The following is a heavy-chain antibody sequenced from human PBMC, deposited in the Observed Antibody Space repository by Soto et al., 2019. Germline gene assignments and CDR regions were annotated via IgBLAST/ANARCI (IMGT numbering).Heavy chain of an antibody. Sequence: SVKVSCKAAGGTFSNYVVNWVRQAPGQGLEWMGRIIPISGAANYAQKFQGRVTITADKSTSTSYMELSSLRSEDTAVYYCARDMTRTVVPYFDFWGQGTLVTVSS. CDR2: IIPISGAA. J-gene: IGHJ4*02. V-gene: IGHV1-69*06. CDR1: GGTFSNYV. D-gene: IGHD1-7*01. CDR3: ARDMTRTVVPYFDF.